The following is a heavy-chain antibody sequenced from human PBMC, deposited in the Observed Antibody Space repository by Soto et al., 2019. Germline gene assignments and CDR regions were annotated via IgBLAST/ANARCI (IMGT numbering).Heavy chain of an antibody. CDR3: AKGSGSSWFPSWFDP. CDR2: ISGSGGST. J-gene: IGHJ5*02. D-gene: IGHD6-13*01. Sequence: EVQLLESGGGLVQPGGSLRLSCAASGFTFSSYAMSWVRQAPGKGLEWVSAISGSGGSTYYADSVKGRFTISRDNSKTTLYLQMNSLRAEDTAVYYFAKGSGSSWFPSWFDPWGQGTLVTVSS. CDR1: GFTFSSYA. V-gene: IGHV3-23*01.